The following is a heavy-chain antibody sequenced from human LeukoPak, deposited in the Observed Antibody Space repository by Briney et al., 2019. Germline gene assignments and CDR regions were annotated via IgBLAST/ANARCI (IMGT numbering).Heavy chain of an antibody. CDR2: IKQDGSEK. CDR1: GFTFSSYG. CDR3: ARDDSSGFYYMDV. V-gene: IGHV3-7*01. Sequence: GGTLRLSCAASGFTFSSYGMNWVRQAPGKGLEWVANIKQDGSEKYYVDSVKGRFTISRDSAKNSLYLQMNSLRAEDTAVYYCARDDSSGFYYMDVWGKGTTVTVSS. J-gene: IGHJ6*03. D-gene: IGHD3-22*01.